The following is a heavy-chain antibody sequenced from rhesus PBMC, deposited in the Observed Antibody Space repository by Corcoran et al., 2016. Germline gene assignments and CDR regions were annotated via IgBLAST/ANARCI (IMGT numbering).Heavy chain of an antibody. CDR2: INGYSGTT. Sequence: QVQLQESGPGLVKPSETLFLTCTASGGSFRRSWWNWIGQPPGQGLEWIGEINGYSGTTNYNPSLQSRVTSSKDVSRNHFSLKVTSVTAADTAVYYCTSPVRYRFDVWGPGVLVSVSS. CDR1: GGSFRRSW. J-gene: IGHJ5-1*01. V-gene: IGHV4-80*01. CDR3: TSPVRYRFDV.